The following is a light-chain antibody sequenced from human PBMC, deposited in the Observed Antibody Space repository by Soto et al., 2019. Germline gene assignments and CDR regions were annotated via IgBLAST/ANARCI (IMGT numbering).Light chain of an antibody. Sequence: EIVMTQSPATLSVSPGETATLSCRASQSVSRYLAWYQHRPGQAPRLLIYDASTRAAGIPARFSGSGSGTEFTLLISGLQSEDFAVDSCQQCSDWPLFTFGQGTRLEIK. CDR1: QSVSRY. V-gene: IGKV3-15*01. CDR3: QQCSDWPLFT. CDR2: DAS. J-gene: IGKJ5*01.